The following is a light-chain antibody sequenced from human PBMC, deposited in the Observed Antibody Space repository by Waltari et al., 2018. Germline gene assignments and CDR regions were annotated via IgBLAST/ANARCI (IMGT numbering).Light chain of an antibody. CDR1: SSNIGKNA. CDR2: YGD. Sequence: QSVLTQPPSVSEAPGQRVTISCSGSSSNIGKNAVSWYRQFPGKAPEVLIFYGDLRPPGVSARFSGPKSGPSASLAVRGLQSEDEADYFCAAWDDNLTGSYVFGTGTKVTVL. V-gene: IGLV1-36*01. J-gene: IGLJ1*01. CDR3: AAWDDNLTGSYV.